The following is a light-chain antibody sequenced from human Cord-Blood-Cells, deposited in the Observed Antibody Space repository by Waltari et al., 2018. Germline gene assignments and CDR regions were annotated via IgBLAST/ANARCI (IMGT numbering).Light chain of an antibody. Sequence: QSALTQPASVSGSPGQSITISCTGTSSDVGGYNYVSWYQQHPGKAPKLMIYEVSNLPSGVSNRFSGSKSGNTASLTSSGLQAEDEADYYCSSYTSSSTYVFGTGTKVTVL. CDR1: SSDVGGYNY. J-gene: IGLJ1*01. CDR3: SSYTSSSTYV. CDR2: EVS. V-gene: IGLV2-14*01.